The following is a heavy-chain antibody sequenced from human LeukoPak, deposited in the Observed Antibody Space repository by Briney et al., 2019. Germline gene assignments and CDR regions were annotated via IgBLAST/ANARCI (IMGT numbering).Heavy chain of an antibody. D-gene: IGHD1-26*01. CDR3: ARSSGSYPHYYYYMDV. CDR1: GYTFTSHY. Sequence: ASVKVSCKASGYTFTSHYMHWVRQAPGQGLEWMGIINPSGGSTSYAQKFQGRVTMTRDTSTSTVYMELSSLRSEDTAVYYCARSSGSYPHYYYYMDVWGKGTTVTVSS. CDR2: INPSGGST. V-gene: IGHV1-46*01. J-gene: IGHJ6*03.